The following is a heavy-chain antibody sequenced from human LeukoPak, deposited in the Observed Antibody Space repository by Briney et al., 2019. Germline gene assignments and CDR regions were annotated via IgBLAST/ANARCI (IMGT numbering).Heavy chain of an antibody. V-gene: IGHV3-7*04. CDR2: IKQDGSEI. CDR1: GFTFSSYW. Sequence: PGGSPRLSCAASGFTFSSYWMSWVRQAPGRGLQWVASIKQDGSEIYYVDSVKGRFSISRDNDKNSLSLQMNSLRAEDTAVYYCARGHSGRWFWWFGAWGQGTLVIVTS. CDR3: ARGHSGRWFWWFGA. J-gene: IGHJ5*02. D-gene: IGHD1-26*01.